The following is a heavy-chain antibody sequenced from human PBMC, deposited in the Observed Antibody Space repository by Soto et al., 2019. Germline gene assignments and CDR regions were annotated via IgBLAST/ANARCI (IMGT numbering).Heavy chain of an antibody. CDR1: GGSISSYY. V-gene: IGHV4-59*01. J-gene: IGHJ6*02. CDR2: IYYSGTT. CDR3: ARGQYFDWLYYGMDV. Sequence: QVLLQESGPGLVKPSETLSLTCTVSGGSISSYYWSWIRQPPGKGLEWIAYIYYSGTTNYNPSLKSRVSRSVDTSKNQFSLKLSSVTAADTAVYYCARGQYFDWLYYGMDVWGQGTTVTVSS. D-gene: IGHD3-9*01.